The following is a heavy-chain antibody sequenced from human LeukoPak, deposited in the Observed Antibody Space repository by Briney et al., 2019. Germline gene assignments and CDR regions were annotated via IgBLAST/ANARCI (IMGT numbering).Heavy chain of an antibody. J-gene: IGHJ4*02. CDR3: AKEVGSGIDY. CDR1: GFTFSSYG. Sequence: PGGSLRLSCAASGFTFSSYGMHWVRQAPGKGLEWVAVISYDGSNKYYADSVKGRFTISRDNSKNTLYLQMHSLRAEDTAVYYCAKEVGSGIDYWGQGTLVTVSS. D-gene: IGHD6-19*01. V-gene: IGHV3-30*18. CDR2: ISYDGSNK.